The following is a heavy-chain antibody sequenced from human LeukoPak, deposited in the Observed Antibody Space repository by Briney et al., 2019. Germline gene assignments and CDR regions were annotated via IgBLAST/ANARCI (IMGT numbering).Heavy chain of an antibody. D-gene: IGHD3-10*01. J-gene: IGHJ4*02. CDR3: ARGPYGSGSYYNRLFDY. V-gene: IGHV1-46*01. CDR2: INPSGGST. CDR1: GYTFTSYY. Sequence: ASVKVSCQASGYTFTSYYMHWVRQAPGQGLEWMGIINPSGGSTSYAQKFQGRVTMTRDTSTSTVYMELSSLRSEDTAVYYCARGPYGSGSYYNRLFDYWGQGTLVTVSS.